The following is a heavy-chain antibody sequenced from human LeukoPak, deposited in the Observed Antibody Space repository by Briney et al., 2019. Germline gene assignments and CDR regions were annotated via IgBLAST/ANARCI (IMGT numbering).Heavy chain of an antibody. V-gene: IGHV4-59*08. D-gene: IGHD6-13*01. CDR1: GGSISSYY. CDR3: ASLPYSSSWYPEAPYYYYGMDV. J-gene: IGHJ6*02. CDR2: IYYSGST. Sequence: SETLSLTCTVSGGSISSYYWSWIRQPPGKGLEWIGYIYYSGSTNYNPSLKSRVTISVDTSKNQFSLKLSSVTAADTAVYYCASLPYSSSWYPEAPYYYYGMDVWGQGTTVTVSS.